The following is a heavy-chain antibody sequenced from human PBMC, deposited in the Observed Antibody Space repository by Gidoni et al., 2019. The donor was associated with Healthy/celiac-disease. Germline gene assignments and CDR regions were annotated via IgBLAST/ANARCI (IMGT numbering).Heavy chain of an antibody. D-gene: IGHD2-21*01. CDR2: ISAYNGNT. CDR1: GYTFTSYG. V-gene: IGHV1-18*01. Sequence: QVQLLQSGAEVKKPGASVKVSCKASGYTFTSYGFSWLRQAPGQGLEWMGWISAYNGNTNYAQKLQGRVTMTTDTSTSTAYMELRSLRSDDTAVYYCARTPDPWLLVVNPNDAFDIWGQGTMVTVSS. CDR3: ARTPDPWLLVVNPNDAFDI. J-gene: IGHJ3*02.